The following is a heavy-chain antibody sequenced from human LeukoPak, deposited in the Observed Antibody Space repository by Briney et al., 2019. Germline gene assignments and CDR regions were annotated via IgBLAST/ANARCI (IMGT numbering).Heavy chain of an antibody. D-gene: IGHD6-13*01. CDR1: GFTFSSFW. J-gene: IGHJ4*02. Sequence: GGSLRLSRAASGFTFSSFWMHWVRQAPGKGLVWVSRINTDGSSTNYADSVKGRFTISRDNAKNTLYLQMNSLRAEDTAVYYCSRGEFSSRWGDCWGQGTLVTVSS. CDR3: SRGEFSSRWGDC. V-gene: IGHV3-74*01. CDR2: INTDGSST.